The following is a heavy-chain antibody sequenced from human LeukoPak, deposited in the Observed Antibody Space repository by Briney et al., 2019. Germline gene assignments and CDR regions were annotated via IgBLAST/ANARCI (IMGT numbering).Heavy chain of an antibody. CDR1: GYTFTSYG. Sequence: ASVKVSCKASGYTFTSYGISWVRQAPGQGLEWMGWISAYNGNTNYAQKLQGRVTMTTDTSTSTAYMELRSLGSDDTAVYYCARDSLVDCSSTSCYSVRYGMDVWGQGTTVTVSS. J-gene: IGHJ6*02. D-gene: IGHD2-2*01. CDR2: ISAYNGNT. CDR3: ARDSLVDCSSTSCYSVRYGMDV. V-gene: IGHV1-18*01.